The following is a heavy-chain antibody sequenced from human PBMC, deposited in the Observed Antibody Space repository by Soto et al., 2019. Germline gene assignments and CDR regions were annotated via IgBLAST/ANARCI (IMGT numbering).Heavy chain of an antibody. V-gene: IGHV3-7*01. J-gene: IGHJ3*02. D-gene: IGHD3-10*01. CDR2: IKEDGGVK. CDR1: GFSLRSDW. Sequence: GGSLRLSCAAIGFSLRSDWMAWVRQIPGKGLEFVANIKEDGGVKNYVDSVKGRFSISRDNDKNSLYLQMNSLRAEDTAVYYCGTDRWGGAFDMWGQGTTVTVSS. CDR3: GTDRWGGAFDM.